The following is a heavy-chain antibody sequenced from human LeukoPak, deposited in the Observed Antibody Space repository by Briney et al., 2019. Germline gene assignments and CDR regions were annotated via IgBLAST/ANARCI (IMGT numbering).Heavy chain of an antibody. CDR3: ARDPRVGANLFDY. V-gene: IGHV3-7*01. CDR1: GFTFSSYW. J-gene: IGHJ4*02. Sequence: GGSLRLSCAASGFTFSSYWMSWVRQAPGKGLEWVANIKQDGSEKYYVDSVKGRFTISRDNSKNTLYLQMNSLRAEDTAVYYCARDPRVGANLFDYWGQGTLVTVSS. CDR2: IKQDGSEK. D-gene: IGHD1-26*01.